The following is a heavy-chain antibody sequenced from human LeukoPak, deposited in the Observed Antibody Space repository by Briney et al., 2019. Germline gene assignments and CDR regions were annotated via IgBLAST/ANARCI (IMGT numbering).Heavy chain of an antibody. D-gene: IGHD2-21*02. CDR2: IYYSGST. Sequence: SETLSLTCTVSGGSISSYYWSWIRQPPGKGLEWIGSIYYSGSTYYNPSLKSRVTISVDTSKNQFSLKLSSVTAADTAVYYCATAEPYCGGDCSFDYWGQGTLVTVSS. CDR1: GGSISSYY. J-gene: IGHJ4*02. V-gene: IGHV4-59*05. CDR3: ATAEPYCGGDCSFDY.